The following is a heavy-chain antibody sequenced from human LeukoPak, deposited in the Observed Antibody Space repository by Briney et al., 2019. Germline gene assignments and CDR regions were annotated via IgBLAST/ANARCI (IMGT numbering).Heavy chain of an antibody. CDR2: ISWNSGSI. V-gene: IGHV3-9*01. CDR3: AKDSVGSGYSYGPRYFDY. J-gene: IGHJ4*02. Sequence: GGSLRLSCAASGFTFDDYAMHWVRQAPGKGLEWVSGISWNSGSIGYADSVKGRFTISRDNAKNSLYLQMNSLRAEDTALYYCAKDSVGSGYSYGPRYFDYWGQGTLLTVSS. CDR1: GFTFDDYA. D-gene: IGHD5-18*01.